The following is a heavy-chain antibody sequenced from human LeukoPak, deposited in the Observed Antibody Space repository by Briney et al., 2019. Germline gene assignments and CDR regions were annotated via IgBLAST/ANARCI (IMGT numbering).Heavy chain of an antibody. V-gene: IGHV1-69*04. CDR3: ARNFYGSGSYQHEPRKFDY. CDR2: IIPIIAIA. CDR1: GANLTTYG. Sequence: SVKVSCKASGANLTTYGINWVRQAPGQGVEWMGRIIPIIAIAHYAQKFLGRITITADTSTSTAFLDLSSLTSEDTAVYYCARNFYGSGSYQHEPRKFDYWGQGTVVTVSS. J-gene: IGHJ4*02. D-gene: IGHD3-10*01.